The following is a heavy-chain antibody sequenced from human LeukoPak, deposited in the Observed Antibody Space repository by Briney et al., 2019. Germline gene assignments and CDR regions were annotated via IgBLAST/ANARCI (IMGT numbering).Heavy chain of an antibody. CDR1: GFTFSSYW. CDR2: LNHDGTAK. Sequence: GGSLRLSCAASGFTFSSYWMSWVRQAPGKGLEWVANLNHDGTAKFYVDSVKGRFTISRDNAKNSLYLQMSNLRAEDTAVYYCATSADSPGNSWGQGTLTTVSS. D-gene: IGHD4-23*01. V-gene: IGHV3-7*01. J-gene: IGHJ4*02. CDR3: ATSADSPGNS.